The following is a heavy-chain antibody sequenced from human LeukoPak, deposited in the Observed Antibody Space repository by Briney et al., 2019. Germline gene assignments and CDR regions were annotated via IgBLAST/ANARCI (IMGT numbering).Heavy chain of an antibody. CDR1: GYSFTAFY. D-gene: IGHD5-18*01. CDR2: IHPRSGET. V-gene: IGHV1-2*02. J-gene: IGHJ4*02. CDR3: AKQGGYSYGSYYFDY. Sequence: ASVKVSCKASGYSFTAFYIHWVRQAPGQGLEWMGWIHPRSGETNYAYKFRGRVTMTRDTSISTTYMDLGSLRAEDTAVYYCAKQGGYSYGSYYFDYWGQGTLVTVSS.